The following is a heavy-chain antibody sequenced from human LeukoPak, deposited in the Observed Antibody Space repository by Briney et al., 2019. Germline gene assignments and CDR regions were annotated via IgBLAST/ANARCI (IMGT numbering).Heavy chain of an antibody. CDR1: GFTFSRLW. CDR2: IKEDGSEK. J-gene: IGHJ4*02. CDR3: ARGGSDSGRYWYY. V-gene: IGHV3-7*01. Sequence: GGSLRLSCAASGFTFSRLWMTWVRQAPGKGPEWVANIKEDGSEKHYVDSVKGRFTISRENAKNSLYLQMNSLRAEDTAVYYCARGGSDSGRYWYYWGQGTLVTVSS. D-gene: IGHD3-10*01.